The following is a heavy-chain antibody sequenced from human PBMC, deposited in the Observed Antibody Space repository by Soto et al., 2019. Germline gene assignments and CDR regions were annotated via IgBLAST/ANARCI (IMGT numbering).Heavy chain of an antibody. Sequence: SVKVSCKASGGTFSSYAISWVRQAPGQGLEWMGGIIPIFGTANYAQKFQGRVTITADESTSTAYMELSSLRSEDTAVYYCARGPPYGGNSGGAADYWGQGTLVTVSS. CDR2: IIPIFGTA. CDR1: GGTFSSYA. V-gene: IGHV1-69*13. CDR3: ARGPPYGGNSGGAADY. J-gene: IGHJ4*02. D-gene: IGHD4-17*01.